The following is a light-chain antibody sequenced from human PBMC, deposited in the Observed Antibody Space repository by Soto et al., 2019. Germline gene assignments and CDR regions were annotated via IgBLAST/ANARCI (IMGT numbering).Light chain of an antibody. CDR2: DNN. Sequence: QSVLTQPPSVSAAPGQKVTISCSGSSSNIGNNYVSWYQQLPGTAPKLLIYDNNKRPSGIPDRFSGSKSGTSATLGITGLQTEDEADYYCGTWDGSLSAVVFGGGTKLTVL. CDR1: SSNIGNNY. J-gene: IGLJ3*02. V-gene: IGLV1-51*01. CDR3: GTWDGSLSAVV.